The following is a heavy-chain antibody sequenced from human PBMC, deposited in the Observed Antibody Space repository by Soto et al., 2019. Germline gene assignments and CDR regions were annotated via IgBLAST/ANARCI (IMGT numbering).Heavy chain of an antibody. V-gene: IGHV3-23*01. J-gene: IGHJ4*02. CDR2: ISGSGGST. CDR3: AKDRGRGYNWILTTAQFDY. Sequence: GGSLRLSCAASGFTFSSYAMSWVRQAPGKGLEWVSAISGSGGSTYYADSVKGRFTISRDNSKNTLYLQMNSLRAEDTAVYYCAKDRGRGYNWILTTAQFDYWGQGTLVTVSS. CDR1: GFTFSSYA. D-gene: IGHD1-20*01.